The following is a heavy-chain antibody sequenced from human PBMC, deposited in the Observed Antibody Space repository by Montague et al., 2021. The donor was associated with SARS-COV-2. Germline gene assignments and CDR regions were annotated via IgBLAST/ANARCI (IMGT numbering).Heavy chain of an antibody. J-gene: IGHJ4*02. Sequence: SETLSLTCTVSGDSIRTNYWSWIRQPPGKGLEWIGYVDKSDNTDYNPSLKSRVTISLDTSKKQFSLKLNSVTSADTAVYYCTSGKGNYGWRYYFDYWGQGTLVTVSS. CDR3: TSGKGNYGWRYYFDY. CDR1: GDSIRTNY. D-gene: IGHD3-10*01. CDR2: VDKSDNT. V-gene: IGHV4-59*01.